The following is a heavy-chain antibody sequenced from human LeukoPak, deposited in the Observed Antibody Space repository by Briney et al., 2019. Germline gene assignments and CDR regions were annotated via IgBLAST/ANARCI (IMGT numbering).Heavy chain of an antibody. CDR1: GFTFSSYG. D-gene: IGHD2-2*02. Sequence: PGGSLRLSCAASGFTFSSYGMHWVRQAPGKGLEWVAVIWYDGSNKYYADSVKGRFTISRDNSKNTLYLQMNSLRAEDTAVYYCARGFPAAIISDDDFDYWGQGTLVTVSS. CDR2: IWYDGSNK. J-gene: IGHJ4*02. CDR3: ARGFPAAIISDDDFDY. V-gene: IGHV3-33*08.